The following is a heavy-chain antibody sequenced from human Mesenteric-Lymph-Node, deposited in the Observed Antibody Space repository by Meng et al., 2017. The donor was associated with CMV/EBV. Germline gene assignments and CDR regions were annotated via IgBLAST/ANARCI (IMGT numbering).Heavy chain of an antibody. CDR3: AHLDYDFWSGYYFDY. D-gene: IGHD3-3*01. V-gene: IGHV2-5*01. CDR2: IYWNDDK. Sequence: SGFSLSTSGVGVGWIRQPPGKALEWLALIYWNDDKRYSPSLKSRLTITKDTSKNQVVLTMTNMDPVDTATYYCAHLDYDFWSGYYFDYWGQGTLVTVSS. CDR1: GFSLSTSGVG. J-gene: IGHJ4*02.